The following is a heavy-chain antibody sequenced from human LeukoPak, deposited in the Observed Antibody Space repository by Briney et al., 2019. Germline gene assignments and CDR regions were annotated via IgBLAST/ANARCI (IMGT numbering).Heavy chain of an antibody. CDR2: IIPILGIA. CDR3: ARGGTVVDTANPFDY. J-gene: IGHJ4*02. CDR1: GGTFSSYT. V-gene: IGHV1-69*02. Sequence: GSSVKVSCKASGGTFSSYTISWVRQAPGQGLEWMGRIIPILGIANYAQKFQGRVTITADKSTSTAYMELSSLRSEDTAVYYCARGGTVVDTANPFDYWGQGTLVTVSS. D-gene: IGHD5-18*01.